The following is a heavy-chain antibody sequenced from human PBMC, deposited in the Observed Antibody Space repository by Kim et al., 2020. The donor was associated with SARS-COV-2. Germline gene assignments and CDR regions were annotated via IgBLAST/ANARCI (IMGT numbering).Heavy chain of an antibody. CDR3: ARRDCSITNCGSAYHGMDV. D-gene: IGHD2-2*01. CDR1: GYSFTSYW. J-gene: IGHJ6*02. Sequence: GESLKISCKGSGYSFTSYWIAWVRQMPGKGLEWMGIIQPGDSDTRYSSSFQDQVTISADKSISTAYLQWSSLKASDTAMYYCARRDCSITNCGSAYHGMDVWGQGTTVTVS. CDR2: IQPGDSDT. V-gene: IGHV5-51*01.